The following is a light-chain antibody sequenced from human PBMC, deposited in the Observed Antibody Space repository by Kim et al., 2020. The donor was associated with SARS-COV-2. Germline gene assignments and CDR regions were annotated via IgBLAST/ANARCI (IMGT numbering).Light chain of an antibody. CDR3: SSFTTSISYV. Sequence: QSITVSCTGTSGDIGASNFFSWYQQHPGKAPNLLIYDVSKRPSGLSDRFSASKSGNTASLTISGLQAEDEADYYCSSFTTSISYVFGTGTKVTVL. CDR1: SGDIGASNF. J-gene: IGLJ1*01. CDR2: DVS. V-gene: IGLV2-14*03.